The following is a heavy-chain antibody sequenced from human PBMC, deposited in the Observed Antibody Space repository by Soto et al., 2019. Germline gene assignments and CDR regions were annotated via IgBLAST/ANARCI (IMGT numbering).Heavy chain of an antibody. CDR1: GFSFSGYW. D-gene: IGHD3-16*01. Sequence: EVQLVESGGGLVQPGGSLRLSCAASGFSFSGYWMHWVRQVPGQAPTWVSRINSAGTHTDSADSVRGRFTISKDTASNTLYLQMNSLRVEDTAVYYCTRALDGMIPTAFWGQGTLVTVSS. CDR3: TRALDGMIPTAF. CDR2: INSAGTHT. J-gene: IGHJ4*02. V-gene: IGHV3-74*01.